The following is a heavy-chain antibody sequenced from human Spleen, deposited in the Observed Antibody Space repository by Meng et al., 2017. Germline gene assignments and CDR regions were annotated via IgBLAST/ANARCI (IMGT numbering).Heavy chain of an antibody. CDR2: ISTSGGTI. V-gene: IGHV3-48*03. J-gene: IGHJ6*02. Sequence: GGSLRLSCAASGFTFLTYEMNWVRQAPGKGLEWISYISTSGGTIFYADSVKGRFTISRDNAKNSLYLQMNSLRAEDTAVYYCAREVRSEYDILTGYYRYGMDVWGQGTTVTVSS. D-gene: IGHD3-9*01. CDR3: AREVRSEYDILTGYYRYGMDV. CDR1: GFTFLTYE.